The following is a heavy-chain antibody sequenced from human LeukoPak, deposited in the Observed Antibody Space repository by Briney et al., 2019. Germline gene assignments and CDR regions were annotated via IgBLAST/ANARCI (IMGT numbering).Heavy chain of an antibody. D-gene: IGHD2-15*01. Sequence: SQTLSLTCTVSGCSISSGGYYWSWIRQHPGKGLEGIGYIYYRGSTYYNPSLKRRVKLSVATYKHQFSLKLSSVTAADTAVYYCASAPGYCSGGSRYTPPAEYFQQWGPGTLVTVSS. CDR2: IYYRGST. V-gene: IGHV4-31*03. J-gene: IGHJ1*01. CDR1: GCSISSGGYY. CDR3: ASAPGYCSGGSRYTPPAEYFQQ.